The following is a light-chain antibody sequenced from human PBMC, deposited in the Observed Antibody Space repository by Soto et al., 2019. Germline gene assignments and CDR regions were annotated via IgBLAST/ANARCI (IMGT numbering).Light chain of an antibody. CDR1: TSNIGAASA. CDR3: QSYDSSLSGVI. J-gene: IGLJ2*01. Sequence: QSVLTQPPSVSGAPGQRVTITCTGSTSNIGAASAVHWYQQLPGTAPKLLSYTNTNRPSGVPDRFSGSRSDTSASLAISGLQAEDEADYYCQSYDSSLSGVIFGGGTKLTVL. CDR2: TNT. V-gene: IGLV1-40*01.